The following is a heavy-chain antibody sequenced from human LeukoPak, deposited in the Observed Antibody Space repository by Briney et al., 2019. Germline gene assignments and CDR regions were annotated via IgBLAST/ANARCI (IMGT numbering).Heavy chain of an antibody. CDR1: GYTFTNSY. D-gene: IGHD3-22*01. CDR3: ARGKELIVVENWFDP. J-gene: IGHJ5*02. CDR2: INPSGGTT. V-gene: IGHV1-46*01. Sequence: ASVKVSCKASGYTFTNSYMHWVRQAPGQGLEWMGLINPSGGTTTYAQKFQGRVTMTRDTSTSTVYMELSSLRSEDTAVYYCARGKELIVVENWFDPWGQGTLVTVSS.